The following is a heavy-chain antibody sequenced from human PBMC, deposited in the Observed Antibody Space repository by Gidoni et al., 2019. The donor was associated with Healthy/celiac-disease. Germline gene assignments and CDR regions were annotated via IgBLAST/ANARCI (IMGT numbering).Heavy chain of an antibody. V-gene: IGHV3-23*01. J-gene: IGHJ4*02. D-gene: IGHD3-10*01. Sequence: EVQLLESGGGLVQPGGSLRLSCAASGFTFSSYAMSGVRQAPGKGLEWVSAISGSGGSTYYADSVKGRFTISRDNSKNTLYLQMNSLRAEDTAVYYCAKAVPFTMVRGAPWYFDYWGQGTLVTVSS. CDR3: AKAVPFTMVRGAPWYFDY. CDR2: ISGSGGST. CDR1: GFTFSSYA.